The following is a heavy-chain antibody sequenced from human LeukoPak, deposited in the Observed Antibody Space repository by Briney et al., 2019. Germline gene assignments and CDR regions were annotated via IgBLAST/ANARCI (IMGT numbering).Heavy chain of an antibody. Sequence: SETLSLTCTVSGGSISSSSYYWGWLRQPPGKGLEWIGSIYYSGSTYYNPSLKSRVTISVDTSKNQFSLKLSSVTAADTAVYYCGRDGYNAGFDPWGQGTLVTVSS. V-gene: IGHV4-39*02. CDR1: GGSISSSSYY. J-gene: IGHJ5*02. CDR3: GRDGYNAGFDP. CDR2: IYYSGST. D-gene: IGHD5-24*01.